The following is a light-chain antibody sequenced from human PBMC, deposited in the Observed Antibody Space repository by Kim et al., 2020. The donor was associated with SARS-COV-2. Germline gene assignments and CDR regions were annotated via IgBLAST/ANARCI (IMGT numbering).Light chain of an antibody. J-gene: IGKJ2*01. CDR3: QHYGGSRYT. V-gene: IGKV3-20*01. Sequence: LSPGERATPSCRASQSVSRNYLAWYQQKLGQTPRLLIYGASTRAPGIPARFSGSGSGADFTLTISSLGPEDFAVYYCQHYGGSRYTFGQGTKLEIK. CDR1: QSVSRNY. CDR2: GAS.